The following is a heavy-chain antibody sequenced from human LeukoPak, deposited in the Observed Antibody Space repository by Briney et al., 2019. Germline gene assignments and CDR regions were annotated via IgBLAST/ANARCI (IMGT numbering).Heavy chain of an antibody. V-gene: IGHV3-21*01. D-gene: IGHD6-13*01. CDR2: ISSSSSYI. CDR1: GFTFSSYS. J-gene: IGHJ6*02. Sequence: GGSLRLSCAASGFTFSSYSMNWVRQAPGKGLEWVSSISSSSSYIYYADSVKGRFTISRDNAKNSLYLQMNSLRAEDTAVYYCARDRSSSSWYVHYYGMDVWGQGTTVTVSS. CDR3: ARDRSSSSWYVHYYGMDV.